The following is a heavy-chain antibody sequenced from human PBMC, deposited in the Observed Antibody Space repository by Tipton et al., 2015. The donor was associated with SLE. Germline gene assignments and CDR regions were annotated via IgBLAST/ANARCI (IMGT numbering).Heavy chain of an antibody. CDR3: ARGPDTIQGTFQH. CDR2: INHSGST. J-gene: IGHJ1*01. D-gene: IGHD3-3*01. Sequence: TLSLTCAVYGGSFSGYYWSWIRQPPGKGLELIGEINHSGSTNYNPSLKSRVTISVDTSKNQFSLKLSSVTAADTAVYYCARGPDTIQGTFQHWGQGTLVTVSS. CDR1: GGSFSGYY. V-gene: IGHV4-34*01.